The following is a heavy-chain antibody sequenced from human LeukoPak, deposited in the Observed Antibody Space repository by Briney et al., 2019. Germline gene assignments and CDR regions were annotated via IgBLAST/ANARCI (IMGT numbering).Heavy chain of an antibody. D-gene: IGHD3-10*01. CDR2: IYHTGST. J-gene: IGHJ6*02. Sequence: SETLSLTCTVSGGSISSFYWSWIRQLPGKGLEWIGYIYHTGSTNFNPSLKSRVTISEDTSKNQFSLKLSSVTAADTAVYYCARMTMIRNGAWYYYGMDVWGQGTTVTVSS. CDR3: ARMTMIRNGAWYYYGMDV. V-gene: IGHV4-59*01. CDR1: GGSISSFY.